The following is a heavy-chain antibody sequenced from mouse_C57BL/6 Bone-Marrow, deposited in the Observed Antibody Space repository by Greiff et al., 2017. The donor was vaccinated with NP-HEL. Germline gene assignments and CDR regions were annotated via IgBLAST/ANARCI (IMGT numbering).Heavy chain of an antibody. Sequence: VQLQQSGAELARPGASVKLSCKASGYTFTSYGISWVKQRTGQGLEWIGEIYPRSGNTYYNEKFKGKATLTADKSSSTAYMELRSLTSEDSAVYFCAKEKSYDYDGFAYWGQGTLVTVSA. J-gene: IGHJ3*01. D-gene: IGHD2-4*01. CDR2: IYPRSGNT. V-gene: IGHV1-81*01. CDR1: GYTFTSYG. CDR3: AKEKSYDYDGFAY.